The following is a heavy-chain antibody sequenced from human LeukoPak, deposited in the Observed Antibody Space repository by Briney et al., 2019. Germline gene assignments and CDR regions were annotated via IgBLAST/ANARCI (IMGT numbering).Heavy chain of an antibody. D-gene: IGHD3-9*01. Sequence: GRSLRLSCAASGFTFDDYAMHWVRQAPGKGLEWVSGISWNSGSIGYADSVKGRFTISRDNAKNSPYLQMNSLRAEDTALYYCAKGTYYDILTGYYFDYWGQGTLVTVSS. CDR3: AKGTYYDILTGYYFDY. J-gene: IGHJ4*02. CDR2: ISWNSGSI. V-gene: IGHV3-9*01. CDR1: GFTFDDYA.